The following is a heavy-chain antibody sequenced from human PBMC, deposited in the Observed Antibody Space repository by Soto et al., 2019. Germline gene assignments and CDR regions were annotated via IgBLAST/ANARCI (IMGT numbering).Heavy chain of an antibody. V-gene: IGHV3-48*02. CDR3: ARVIWSGHLTSDL. J-gene: IGHJ5*02. CDR1: GFTFSSNS. D-gene: IGHD3-3*01. CDR2: ISSSSSTI. Sequence: EVQVVESGGGLVQPGGSLRLSCAASGFTFSSNSMNWVRQAPGKGREWISYISSSSSTIYADSVKGRFTISRDNAKNSLYLQMNSLRDEDTAVYYWARVIWSGHLTSDLWGQGTLVTVSS.